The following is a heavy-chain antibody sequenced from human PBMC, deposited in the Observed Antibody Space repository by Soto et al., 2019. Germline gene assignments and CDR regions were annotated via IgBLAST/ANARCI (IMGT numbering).Heavy chain of an antibody. J-gene: IGHJ6*02. V-gene: IGHV1-18*01. CDR2: IRAYNGNT. CDR3: ARDLPTMDV. Sequence: QVQLVQSGTEVKKPGASVKVSCKASGYRVTQYVIHWVRQAPGQGLEWMGWIRAYNGNTNYAQKLQGRVTMTTDTSTSTAYMELRSLRSDDTAVYYCARDLPTMDVWGQGTTVTVSS. CDR1: GYRVTQYV.